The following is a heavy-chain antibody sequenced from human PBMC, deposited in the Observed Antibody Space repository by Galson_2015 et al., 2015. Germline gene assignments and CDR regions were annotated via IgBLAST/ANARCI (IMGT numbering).Heavy chain of an antibody. Sequence: SLRLSCAASGFTFSSYGMHWVRQAPGKGLEWVAVISYDGSNKYYADSVKGRFTISRDNSKNTLYLQMNSLRAEDTAVYYCAKESMTQILWHNIEGDYFDYWGQGTLVTVSS. J-gene: IGHJ4*02. CDR3: AKESMTQILWHNIEGDYFDY. CDR1: GFTFSSYG. CDR2: ISYDGSNK. D-gene: IGHD2-21*01. V-gene: IGHV3-30*18.